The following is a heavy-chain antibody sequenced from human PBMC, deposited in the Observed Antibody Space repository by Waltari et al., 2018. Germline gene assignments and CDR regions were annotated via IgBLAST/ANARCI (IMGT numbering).Heavy chain of an antibody. CDR1: GGSVSSDNYY. CDR2: VYFTGT. V-gene: IGHV4-39*07. D-gene: IGHD2-2*01. Sequence: QMQLQESGPELLKPSETLSLTCSVSGGSVSSDNYYWGWIRQPPGKGLEWIGSVYFTGTYYNPSLNSRVTISSDTSKNHLSLKLTSVIAADTAVYYCARGRYWSSCLEGIFDSWGQGTLVTVSS. J-gene: IGHJ4*02. CDR3: ARGRYWSSCLEGIFDS.